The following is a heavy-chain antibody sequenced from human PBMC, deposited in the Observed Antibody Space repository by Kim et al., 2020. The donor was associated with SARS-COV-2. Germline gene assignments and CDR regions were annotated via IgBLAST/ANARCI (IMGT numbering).Heavy chain of an antibody. CDR1: GYTFTSYG. Sequence: ASVKVSCKASGYTFTSYGISWVRQAPGQGLEWMGWISAYNGNTNYAQKLQGRVTMTTDTSTSTAYMELRSLRSDDTAVYYCVILTGPYYYYYGMDVWGQGTTVTVSS. CDR3: VILTGPYYYYYGMDV. D-gene: IGHD7-27*01. CDR2: ISAYNGNT. J-gene: IGHJ6*02. V-gene: IGHV1-18*01.